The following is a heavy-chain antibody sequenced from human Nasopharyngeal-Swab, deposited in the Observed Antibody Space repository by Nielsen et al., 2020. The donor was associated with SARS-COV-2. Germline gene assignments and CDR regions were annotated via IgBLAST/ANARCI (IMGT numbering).Heavy chain of an antibody. J-gene: IGHJ3*02. Sequence: GGSLRLSCAASGFTFSSYAMSWVRQAPGKGLEWVSAISGSGGSTYYADSVKGRFTISRDSSKNTLYLQMNSLRAEDTAVYYCAKDYYGSSGYHPDAFDIWGQGTMVTVSS. V-gene: IGHV3-23*01. CDR3: AKDYYGSSGYHPDAFDI. CDR1: GFTFSSYA. D-gene: IGHD3-22*01. CDR2: ISGSGGST.